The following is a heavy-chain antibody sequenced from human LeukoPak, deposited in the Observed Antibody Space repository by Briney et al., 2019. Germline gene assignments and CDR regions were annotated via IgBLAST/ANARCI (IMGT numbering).Heavy chain of an antibody. Sequence: PGGSLRLSCAVSGFTFTTYGIHWVRQAPGKGLQWVAVTSYDGSNQKYADSVEGRFTISSDKSKNTLYLQMNSLRPEDTAVYYCATEGSGSFYGAVRESYQYYMDVWGEGSTVTVSS. D-gene: IGHD1-26*01. CDR1: GFTFTTYG. V-gene: IGHV3-30*03. CDR2: TSYDGSNQ. J-gene: IGHJ6*03. CDR3: ATEGSGSFYGAVRESYQYYMDV.